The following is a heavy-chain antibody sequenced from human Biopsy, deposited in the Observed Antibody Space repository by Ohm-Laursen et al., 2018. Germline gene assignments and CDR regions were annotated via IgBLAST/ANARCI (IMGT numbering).Heavy chain of an antibody. D-gene: IGHD1-14*01. J-gene: IGHJ6*02. Sequence: ASVKVSCKASGYTFTSYGISWVRQAPGQGLEWMGWINTENGNTIYAQNLQVRVTMTADTSTSTAYMEVTSLRSDDPAVYYCARAKLEPVYYYYGMDVWGQGTTVTVSS. V-gene: IGHV1-18*01. CDR1: GYTFTSYG. CDR2: INTENGNT. CDR3: ARAKLEPVYYYYGMDV.